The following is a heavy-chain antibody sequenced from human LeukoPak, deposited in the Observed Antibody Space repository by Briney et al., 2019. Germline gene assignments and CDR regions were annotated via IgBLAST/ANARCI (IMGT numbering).Heavy chain of an antibody. V-gene: IGHV4-59*01. CDR2: IYYSGST. CDR3: ARDGESSSPEH. CDR1: GGSISSYY. D-gene: IGHD6-6*01. Sequence: SETLSLTCTVSGGSISSYYWSWIRQPPGKGLEWIGYIYYSGSTNYNPSLKSRVTISVDTSKNQFSLKLSSVTAADTAVYYCARDGESSSPEHWGQGTLVTVSS. J-gene: IGHJ1*01.